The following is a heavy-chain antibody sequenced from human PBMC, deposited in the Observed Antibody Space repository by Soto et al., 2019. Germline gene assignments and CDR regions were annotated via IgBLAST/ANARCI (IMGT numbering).Heavy chain of an antibody. CDR2: INAGNGNT. D-gene: IGHD3-22*01. CDR1: GYTFTTYA. V-gene: IGHV1-3*01. CDR3: ARTYYYDGSGYYNWFDP. J-gene: IGHJ5*02. Sequence: QVQLVQSGAEVKKPGASVKVSCKASGYTFTTYAMHWVRQAPGQRLEWMGWINAGNGNTKYSQNFQGRVTITRDTSASTAYMDLSSLRSEDTAVYYCARTYYYDGSGYYNWFDPWGQGTLVTVSS.